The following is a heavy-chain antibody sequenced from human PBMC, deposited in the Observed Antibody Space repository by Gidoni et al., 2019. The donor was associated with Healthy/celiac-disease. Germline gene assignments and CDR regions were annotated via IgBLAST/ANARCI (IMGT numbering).Heavy chain of an antibody. CDR2: IIPILGIA. V-gene: IGHV1-69*04. Sequence: QVQLVQSGAEVKKPGSSVKVSCKASGGTFSSYAISWVRQAPGQGLEWMGRIIPILGIANYAQKFQGRVTITADKSTSTAYMELSSLRSEDTAVYYCARETREVRGVGFDPWGQGTLVTVSS. CDR3: ARETREVRGVGFDP. D-gene: IGHD3-10*01. J-gene: IGHJ5*02. CDR1: GGTFSSYA.